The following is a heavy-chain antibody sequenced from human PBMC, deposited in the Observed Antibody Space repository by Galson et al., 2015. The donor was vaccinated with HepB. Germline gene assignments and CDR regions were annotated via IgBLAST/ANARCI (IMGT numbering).Heavy chain of an antibody. D-gene: IGHD3-16*01. Sequence: SVKVSCKASIYTTYYMHWVRQAPGQGLEWMGGVNPSSGSTRYAQKLQGRVTMTRDTSTSTVYMELSSLRSEDTAVYYCARVRRDEGRYAAFDHWGQGTLVTVSS. J-gene: IGHJ4*02. CDR2: VNPSSGST. V-gene: IGHV1-46*04. CDR1: IYTTYY. CDR3: ARVRRDEGRYAAFDH.